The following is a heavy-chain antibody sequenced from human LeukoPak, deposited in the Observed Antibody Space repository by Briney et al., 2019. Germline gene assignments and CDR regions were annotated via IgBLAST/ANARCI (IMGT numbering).Heavy chain of an antibody. CDR2: INPSGGST. D-gene: IGHD5-12*01. CDR3: ARDPLNSGYDWVNWFDP. V-gene: IGHV1-46*01. J-gene: IGHJ5*02. CDR1: GYTFTSYY. Sequence: ASVKVSCKASGYTFTSYYMHWVRQAPGQGLEWMGIINPSGGSTSYAQKFQGRVTMTRDTSTSTVYMELSSLRSEDTAVYYCARDPLNSGYDWVNWFDPWGQGALVTVSS.